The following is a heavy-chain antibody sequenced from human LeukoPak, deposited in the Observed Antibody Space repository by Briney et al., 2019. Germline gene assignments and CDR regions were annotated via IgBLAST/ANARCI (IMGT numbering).Heavy chain of an antibody. J-gene: IGHJ5*02. CDR3: ARDRLAAAGHNWFDP. Sequence: PSETLSLTCTVSGGSVSSGSYYWSWIRQPPGKGLEWIGYIYYSGSTNYNPSLKSRVTISVDTSKNQFSLKLSSVTAADTAVYYCARDRLAAAGHNWFDPWDQGTLVTVSS. CDR1: GGSVSSGSYY. D-gene: IGHD6-13*01. V-gene: IGHV4-61*01. CDR2: IYYSGST.